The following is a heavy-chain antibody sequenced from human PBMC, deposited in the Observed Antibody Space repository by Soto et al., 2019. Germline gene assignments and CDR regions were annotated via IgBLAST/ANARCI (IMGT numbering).Heavy chain of an antibody. CDR3: ARAQQLVKSEGSGMDV. D-gene: IGHD6-13*01. CDR2: IYYSGST. J-gene: IGHJ6*02. CDR1: GGSISSYY. Sequence: SETLSLTCTVSGGSISSYYWSWIRQPPGKGLEWIGYIYYSGSTNYNPSLKSRVTISVDTPKNQFSLKLSSVTAADTAVYYCARAQQLVKSEGSGMDVWGQGTTVTVSS. V-gene: IGHV4-59*01.